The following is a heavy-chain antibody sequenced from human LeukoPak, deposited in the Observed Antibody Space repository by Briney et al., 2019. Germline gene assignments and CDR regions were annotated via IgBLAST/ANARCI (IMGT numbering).Heavy chain of an antibody. CDR3: ATRYCSSTSCYDFGAFDI. CDR1: GYSFTSYW. V-gene: IGHV5-51*01. CDR2: IYPGDSDT. J-gene: IGHJ3*02. D-gene: IGHD2-2*01. Sequence: GESLKISCKGSGYSFTSYWIGWVRQVPGKGLEGMGIIYPGDSDTRYSPSFQGQVTISADKSISTAYLQWSSLKASDTAMYYCATRYCSSTSCYDFGAFDIWGQGTMVTVSS.